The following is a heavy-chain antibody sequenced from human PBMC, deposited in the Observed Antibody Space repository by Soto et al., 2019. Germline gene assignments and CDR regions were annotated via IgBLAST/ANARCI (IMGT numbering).Heavy chain of an antibody. Sequence: WGSTRRSCAASGFTFSSYAMSWVRQAPGKGLEWVSAISGSGGSTYYADSVKGRFTISRDNSKNTLYLQMNSLRAEDTAVYYCARGLGVATRLDYWGQGTLVTVSS. CDR3: ARGLGVATRLDY. V-gene: IGHV3-23*01. D-gene: IGHD5-12*01. J-gene: IGHJ4*02. CDR1: GFTFSSYA. CDR2: ISGSGGST.